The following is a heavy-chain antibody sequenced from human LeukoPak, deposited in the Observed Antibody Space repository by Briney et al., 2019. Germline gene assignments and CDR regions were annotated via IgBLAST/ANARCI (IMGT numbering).Heavy chain of an antibody. CDR3: ARVLYYDYVWGSYRSYYFDY. D-gene: IGHD3-16*02. Sequence: GSLRLSCAASGFTFSSYWMSLVRQAPGKGLEWVANIKQDGSEKYYVDSVKGRFTISRDNAKNSLYLQMNSLRAEDTAVYYCARVLYYDYVWGSYRSYYFDYWGQGTLVTVSS. CDR2: IKQDGSEK. V-gene: IGHV3-7*01. CDR1: GFTFSSYW. J-gene: IGHJ4*02.